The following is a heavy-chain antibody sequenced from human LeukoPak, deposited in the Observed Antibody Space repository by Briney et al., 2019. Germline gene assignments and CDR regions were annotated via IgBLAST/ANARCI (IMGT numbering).Heavy chain of an antibody. CDR2: ISAYNGNT. Sequence: RRASVKVSCKASGYTFTSYGISWVRQAPGQGLEWMGWISAYNGNTNYAQKLQGRVTMTTDTSTSTAYMELSSLRSEDTAVYYCARMYYYYYGMDVWGQGTTVTVSS. J-gene: IGHJ6*02. CDR1: GYTFTSYG. CDR3: ARMYYYYYGMDV. V-gene: IGHV1-18*04.